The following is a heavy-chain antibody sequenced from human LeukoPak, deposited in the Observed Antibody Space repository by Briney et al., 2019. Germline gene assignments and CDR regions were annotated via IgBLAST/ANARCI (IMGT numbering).Heavy chain of an antibody. D-gene: IGHD6-19*01. CDR1: GFTFSSYA. CDR2: ISGSGGST. CDR3: AKAGPSIAVAGTGGDY. Sequence: GGSLRLSCAASGFTFSSYAMSWVRQAPGKGLEWASAISGSGGSTYYADSVKGRFTISRDNSKNTLYLQMNSLRAEDTAVYYCAKAGPSIAVAGTGGDYWGQGTLVTVSS. V-gene: IGHV3-23*01. J-gene: IGHJ4*02.